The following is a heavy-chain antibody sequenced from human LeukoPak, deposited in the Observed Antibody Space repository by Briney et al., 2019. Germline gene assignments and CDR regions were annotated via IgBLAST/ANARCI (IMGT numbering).Heavy chain of an antibody. V-gene: IGHV3-23*01. CDR2: ISGSGGST. Sequence: PGGSLRLSCAASGFTFSSYAMSWVRQAPGKGLKWVSAISGSGGSTYYADSVKGRFTISRDNSKNTLYLQMNSLRAEDTAVYYCAKEILGYCSGGSCHSWGQGTLVTVSS. CDR1: GFTFSSYA. CDR3: AKEILGYCSGGSCHS. D-gene: IGHD2-15*01. J-gene: IGHJ4*02.